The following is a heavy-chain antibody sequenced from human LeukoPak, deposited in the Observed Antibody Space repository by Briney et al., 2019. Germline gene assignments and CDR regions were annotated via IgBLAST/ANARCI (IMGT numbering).Heavy chain of an antibody. D-gene: IGHD6-13*01. J-gene: IGHJ4*02. CDR1: GGTFSSYA. V-gene: IGHV1-69*13. Sequence: SVKVSCKASGGTFSSYAISWARQAPGQGLEWMGGIIPIFGTANYAQKFQGRVTITADESTSTAYMELSSLRSEDTAVYYCAREVGSSWSPFDYWGQGTLVTVSS. CDR2: IIPIFGTA. CDR3: AREVGSSWSPFDY.